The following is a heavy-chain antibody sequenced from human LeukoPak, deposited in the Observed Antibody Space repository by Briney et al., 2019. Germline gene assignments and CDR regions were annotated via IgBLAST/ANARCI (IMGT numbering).Heavy chain of an antibody. J-gene: IGHJ6*03. CDR1: GFTFSSYA. D-gene: IGHD1-14*01. Sequence: PGGSLRLSCAASGFTFSSYARSWVRQAPGKGLEWVSAISGSGGSTYYADSVKGRFTISRDNSKNTLYLQMNSLRAEDTAVYYCAKGITARPPNYTDVWGKGTTVTVSS. V-gene: IGHV3-23*01. CDR2: ISGSGGST. CDR3: AKGITARPPNYTDV.